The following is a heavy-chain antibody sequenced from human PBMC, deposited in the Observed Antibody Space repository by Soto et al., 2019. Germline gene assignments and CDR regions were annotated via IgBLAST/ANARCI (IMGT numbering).Heavy chain of an antibody. D-gene: IGHD5-12*01. Sequence: PGGSLRLSCAASGFTFSSYAFSWVRQAPGKGLEWVASISGSGVNTYYTGSVKGRFTISRDNSKNTLVLQMNSLRGEDTAIYYCARDSSDDYPFDPWGQETLVTVSS. CDR1: GFTFSSYA. CDR2: ISGSGVNT. CDR3: ARDSSDDYPFDP. V-gene: IGHV3-23*01. J-gene: IGHJ5*02.